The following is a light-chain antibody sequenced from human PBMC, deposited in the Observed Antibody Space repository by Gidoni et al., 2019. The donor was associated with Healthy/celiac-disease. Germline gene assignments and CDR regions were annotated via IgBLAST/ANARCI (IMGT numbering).Light chain of an antibody. CDR3: QSYYSSLSGYV. CDR2: VNS. CDR1: SSNIGAGYD. J-gene: IGLJ1*01. V-gene: IGLV1-40*01. Sequence: QSVLTQPPSVSGAPGQRVTISCTGSSSNIGAGYDVHWYQQHPGTAPKLLIYVNSNRPSGVPDRFYGAKSGTSAYLAITGLQAEDEADYYCQSYYSSLSGYVFGTGTKVTVL.